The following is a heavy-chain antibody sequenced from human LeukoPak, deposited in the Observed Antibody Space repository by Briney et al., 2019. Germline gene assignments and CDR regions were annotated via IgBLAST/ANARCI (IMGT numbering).Heavy chain of an antibody. Sequence: GGSLTLSCAASGFTFSSYAMSWVRQAPGKGLEWVSAISGSGGSTYYADSVKGRFTISRDNSKNTLYLQMNSLRAEDTAVYYCAKATYSDILTGYYGATILFDYWGQGTLVTVSS. CDR1: GFTFSSYA. V-gene: IGHV3-23*01. D-gene: IGHD3-9*01. CDR3: AKATYSDILTGYYGATILFDY. J-gene: IGHJ4*02. CDR2: ISGSGGST.